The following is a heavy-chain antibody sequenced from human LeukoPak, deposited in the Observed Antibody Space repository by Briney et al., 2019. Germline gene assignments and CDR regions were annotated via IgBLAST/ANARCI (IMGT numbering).Heavy chain of an antibody. D-gene: IGHD3-9*01. V-gene: IGHV4-31*03. CDR1: GGSISSGGYY. Sequence: SETLSLTCTVSGGSISSGGYYWSWIRQHPGKGLEWIGYIYYSGSTYYNPSLKSRVTISVDTSKNQFSLKLSSVTAADTAVYYCARERYFDWSGVDPWGQGTLVTVSS. CDR2: IYYSGST. J-gene: IGHJ5*02. CDR3: ARERYFDWSGVDP.